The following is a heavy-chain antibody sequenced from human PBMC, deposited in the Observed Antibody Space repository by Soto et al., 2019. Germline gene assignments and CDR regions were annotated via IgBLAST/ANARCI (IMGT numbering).Heavy chain of an antibody. J-gene: IGHJ6*02. CDR3: ARRGCIDDIWTGPSCYDMDV. V-gene: IGHV5-10-1*01. CDR2: IDPSDSYT. Sequence: RGESLKISCKGSGYSFTSYWISWVRQMPGKGLEWMGRIDPSDSYTNYSPSFQGHVTISADKSISTAYLQWSSLKASDTAMYYCARRGCIDDIWTGPSCYDMDVWVQETTVTVSS. CDR1: GYSFTSYW. D-gene: IGHD3-9*01.